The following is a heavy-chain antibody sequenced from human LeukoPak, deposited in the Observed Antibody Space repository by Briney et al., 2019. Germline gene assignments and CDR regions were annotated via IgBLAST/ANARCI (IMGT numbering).Heavy chain of an antibody. V-gene: IGHV1-69*13. CDR1: GGTFTNYA. D-gene: IGHD7-27*01. Sequence: ASVKVSCKAPGGTFTNYAISWVRQAPGQGLEWMGGIIPFFATTNYAQKFQGRVTITADESTSTAHMELSSLIFEDTAVYYCARRGAGDPRNHFDYWGQGTLVTVSS. CDR3: ARRGAGDPRNHFDY. CDR2: IIPFFATT. J-gene: IGHJ4*02.